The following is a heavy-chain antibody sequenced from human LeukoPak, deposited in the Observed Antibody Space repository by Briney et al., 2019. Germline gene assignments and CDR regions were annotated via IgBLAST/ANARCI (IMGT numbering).Heavy chain of an antibody. CDR3: ARVDTAMTYDMDV. J-gene: IGHJ6*03. CDR2: IYPGDSDT. CDR1: GYSFTSYW. D-gene: IGHD5-18*01. V-gene: IGHV5-51*01. Sequence: GESLKISCQTSGYSFTSYWIGWVRQMPGKGLEWMGIIYPGDSDTRYSPSFQGQVTISADKSISTAYLQWSSLKASDTAMYYCARVDTAMTYDMDVWGKGTTVTVSS.